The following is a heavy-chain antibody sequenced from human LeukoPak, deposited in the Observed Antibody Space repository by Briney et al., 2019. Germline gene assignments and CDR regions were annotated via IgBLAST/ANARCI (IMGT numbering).Heavy chain of an antibody. D-gene: IGHD3-10*01. CDR1: GLSFSSCA. CDR3: AKERVIIRGAIDS. CDR2: ISGSGGST. J-gene: IGHJ4*02. V-gene: IGHV3-23*01. Sequence: QPGGSLRLSCEASGLSFSSCAMSWVRQVPGKGLEWVSSISGSGGSTYYADSVKGRFTISRDYSNNTLYLQMNSLRADDTAVYYCAKERVIIRGAIDSWGQGTLVSVSS.